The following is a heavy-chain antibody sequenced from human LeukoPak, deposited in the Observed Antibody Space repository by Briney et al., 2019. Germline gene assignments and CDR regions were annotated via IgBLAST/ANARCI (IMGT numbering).Heavy chain of an antibody. Sequence: KPSETLSLTCTVSGGSIGSYYWSWIRQSPGKGLDWIGYIHNSGATSYNPSLKSRVTISVDSSKNQFSLKLGSVTASDTAVYYCARQRNDVGGFYIDNWGQGTLVTISS. CDR3: ARQRNDVGGFYIDN. J-gene: IGHJ4*02. V-gene: IGHV4-59*08. CDR1: GGSIGSYY. CDR2: IHNSGAT. D-gene: IGHD4-23*01.